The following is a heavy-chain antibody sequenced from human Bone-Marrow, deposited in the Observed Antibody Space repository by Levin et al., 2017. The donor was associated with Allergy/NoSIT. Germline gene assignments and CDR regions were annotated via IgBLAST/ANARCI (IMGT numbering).Heavy chain of an antibody. CDR3: ARRSIAAAGTGGWFDP. D-gene: IGHD6-13*01. CDR2: IYPGDSDT. J-gene: IGHJ5*02. V-gene: IGHV5-51*01. Sequence: GESLKISCKGSGYSFTSYWIGWVRQMPGKGLEWMGIIYPGDSDTRYSPSFQGQVTISADKSISTAYLQWSSLKASDTAMYYCARRSIAAAGTGGWFDPWGQGTLVTVSS. CDR1: GYSFTSYW.